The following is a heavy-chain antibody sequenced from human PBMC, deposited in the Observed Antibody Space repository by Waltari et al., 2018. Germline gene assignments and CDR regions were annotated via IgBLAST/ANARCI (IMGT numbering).Heavy chain of an antibody. J-gene: IGHJ5*02. V-gene: IGHV1-18*01. D-gene: IGHD6-6*01. CDR3: ARAGGQLVPNLNWFDP. CDR1: GYTFTSYG. CDR2: ISAYNGNT. Sequence: QVQLVQSGAEVKKHGASVKVDCKASGYTFTSYGISWVRQAPGQGLEWMGWISAYNGNTNYAQKLQGRVTMTTDTSTSTAYMGLRSLRSDDTAVYYCARAGGQLVPNLNWFDPWAREPWSPSPQ.